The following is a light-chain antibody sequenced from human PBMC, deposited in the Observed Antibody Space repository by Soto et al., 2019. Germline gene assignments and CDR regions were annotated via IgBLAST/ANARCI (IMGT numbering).Light chain of an antibody. CDR2: AAS. CDR1: QSISNH. Sequence: DIQMTQSPSSLSASVEDRVIITCRASQSISNHLNWYQQKPGKAPKLLIFAASSLQSGVPSRFTGSRSGPDFTLSISRLQPEDFATYYCQQSYSSTPTFGQGTKVDIX. J-gene: IGKJ1*01. CDR3: QQSYSSTPT. V-gene: IGKV1-39*01.